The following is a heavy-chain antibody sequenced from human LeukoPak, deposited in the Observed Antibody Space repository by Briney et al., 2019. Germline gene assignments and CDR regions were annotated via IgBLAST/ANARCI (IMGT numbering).Heavy chain of an antibody. CDR1: GYTFTTYV. Sequence: ASVKVSCKASGYTFTTYVINWVRQAAGQGLEWMGWMNPNSGNTGYAQKFQGRLTITRNASISTAYMELSSLRSDDTAVYYCARTKPDNSEIYNWGQGTLVTVSS. J-gene: IGHJ4*02. V-gene: IGHV1-8*03. D-gene: IGHD3-22*01. CDR2: MNPNSGNT. CDR3: ARTKPDNSEIYN.